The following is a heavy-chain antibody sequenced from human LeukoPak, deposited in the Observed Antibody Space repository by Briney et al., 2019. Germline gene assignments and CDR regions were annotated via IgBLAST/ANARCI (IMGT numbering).Heavy chain of an antibody. J-gene: IGHJ4*02. D-gene: IGHD3-3*01. CDR2: IKPSGGST. Sequence: ASVKVSCKASGYTFTSYYMHWVRQAPGQGLEWMGIIKPSGGSTSYAQKFQGRVTMTRDTSTSTVYMELSSLRSEDTAVYYCARESPLYEFWSGDLFDYWGQGTLVTVSS. CDR3: ARESPLYEFWSGDLFDY. V-gene: IGHV1-46*03. CDR1: GYTFTSYY.